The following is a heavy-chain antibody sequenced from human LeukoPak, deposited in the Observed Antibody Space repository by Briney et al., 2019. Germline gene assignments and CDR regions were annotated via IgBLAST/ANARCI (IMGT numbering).Heavy chain of an antibody. V-gene: IGHV4-30-4*01. D-gene: IGHD6-19*01. CDR3: ARGWSSGCDWFDS. J-gene: IGHJ5*01. Sequence: NPSETLSLTCTVSGGSISSGDYYWSWIRQPPGKGLEWIGYIYYSGSTYYNPSLKSRVTISVDTSKNQFSLKLSSVTAADTAVYYCARGWSSGCDWFDSWGQGTLVTVSS. CDR1: GGSISSGDYY. CDR2: IYYSGST.